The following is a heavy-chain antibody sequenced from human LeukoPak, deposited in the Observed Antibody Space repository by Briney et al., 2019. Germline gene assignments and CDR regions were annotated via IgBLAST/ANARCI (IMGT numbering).Heavy chain of an antibody. Sequence: GGSLRLSCAASGFTLNNAWMSWVRQAPGKGLEWLGRIKRETDGGTIDYAAPVKGRFTISRDDSRNTLYLQMDSLKIEDTAVYYCATDRYYDNSELQFQHWGQGTLVTVSS. CDR1: GFTLNNAW. V-gene: IGHV3-15*01. J-gene: IGHJ1*01. D-gene: IGHD3-22*01. CDR3: ATDRYYDNSELQFQH. CDR2: IKRETDGGTI.